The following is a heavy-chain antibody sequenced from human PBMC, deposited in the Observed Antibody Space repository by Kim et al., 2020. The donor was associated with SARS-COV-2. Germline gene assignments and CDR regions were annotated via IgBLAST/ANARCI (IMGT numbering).Heavy chain of an antibody. CDR3: ARSIRGYSYGYKDYYFDY. CDR2: IYIGGST. Sequence: GGSLRLSCAASGFTVSSNYMSWVRQAPGKGLEWVSVIYIGGSTYYADSVNGRFTISRDTSKNTLYLQMNSLRAEDTAVYYCARSIRGYSYGYKDYYFDYWGQRGLVAASS. V-gene: IGHV3-66*01. CDR1: GFTVSSNY. D-gene: IGHD5-18*01. J-gene: IGHJ4*02.